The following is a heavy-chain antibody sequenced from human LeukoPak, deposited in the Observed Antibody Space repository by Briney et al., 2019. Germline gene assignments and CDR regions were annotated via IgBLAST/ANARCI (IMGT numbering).Heavy chain of an antibody. D-gene: IGHD3-9*01. J-gene: IGHJ4*02. CDR3: GKGVVLTGYYKVAYFDY. CDR2: ISSSGGST. CDR1: GFTCSSYG. V-gene: IGHV3-23*01. Sequence: GGSLRLSCAASGFTCSSYGMSWVRQAPWKGLEWVSAISSSGGSTYYADSVKGRFTISRDNSKNTLYLQMNSLRAEDTAVYYCGKGVVLTGYYKVAYFDYWGQGTLVTVSS.